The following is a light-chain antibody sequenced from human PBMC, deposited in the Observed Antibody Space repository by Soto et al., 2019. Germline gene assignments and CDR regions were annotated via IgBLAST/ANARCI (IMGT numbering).Light chain of an antibody. CDR1: QSGLYSSNNKKY. Sequence: IVMTHSPDSLAVPLGDSATTKCRSSQSGLYSSNNKKYVAWYQQKPGQPQKELLYWASTRESVVPDRFSGSGSGTDFTLTISSLQAEDVAVYYWQQYYIKRTFGPGTQVEVK. CDR2: WAS. J-gene: IGKJ1*01. V-gene: IGKV4-1*01. CDR3: QQYYIKRT.